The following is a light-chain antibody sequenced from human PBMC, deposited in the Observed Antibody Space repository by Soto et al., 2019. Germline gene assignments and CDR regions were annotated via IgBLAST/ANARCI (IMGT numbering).Light chain of an antibody. J-gene: IGLJ1*01. V-gene: IGLV2-23*01. Sequence: QSVLAQPASVSGSPGQSITISCTGTSSDVGAYNSVSWYQQHPHRAPQVIIYKGTQRPSGVSNRFSGSTSGNAASLTISALPADDEADYFCCSSATESTYVFGAGTKV. CDR1: SSDVGAYNS. CDR3: CSSATESTYV. CDR2: KGT.